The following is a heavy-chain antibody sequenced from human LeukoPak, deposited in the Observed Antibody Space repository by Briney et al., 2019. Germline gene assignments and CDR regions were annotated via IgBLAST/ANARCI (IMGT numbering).Heavy chain of an antibody. CDR1: GGSFSSSSYY. J-gene: IGHJ4*02. CDR3: ARDRDSSGSY. CDR2: IYYSGST. D-gene: IGHD6-19*01. V-gene: IGHV4-39*07. Sequence: SETLSLTCTVSGGSFSSSSYYWGWIRQPPGKGLEWIGSIYYSGSTYYNPSLKSRVTISVDTSKNQFSLKLSSVTAADTAVYYCARDRDSSGSYWGQGTLVTVSS.